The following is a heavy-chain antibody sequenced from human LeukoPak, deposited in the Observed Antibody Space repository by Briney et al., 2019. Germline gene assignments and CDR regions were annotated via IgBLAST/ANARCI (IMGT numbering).Heavy chain of an antibody. CDR3: ARVYGSIYYYHGMDV. CDR2: ISSTSSFI. V-gene: IGHV3-21*01. J-gene: IGHJ6*02. D-gene: IGHD4-23*01. CDR1: GFTFSSYN. Sequence: GGSLRLSCAASGFTFSSYNMNWVRQAPGKGLEWVSSISSTSSFIYYVDSVKGRFTISRDNAKNSLYLQMNSLRAEDTAVHYCARVYGSIYYYHGMDVGGQGTTVTVSS.